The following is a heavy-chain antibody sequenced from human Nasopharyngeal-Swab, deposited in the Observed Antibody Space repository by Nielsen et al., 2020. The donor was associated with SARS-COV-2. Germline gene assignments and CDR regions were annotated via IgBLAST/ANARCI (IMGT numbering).Heavy chain of an antibody. CDR3: ARDVDTAMVDYMDV. D-gene: IGHD5-18*01. J-gene: IGHJ6*03. Sequence: GESLKISCAASGFTFSNYAMHWVRQAPGKGLEWVALISYDGSNKYYADSVKGRFTISRDNSKNTLYLQMNSLRAEDTAVYYCARDVDTAMVDYMDVWGKGTTVTVSS. CDR2: ISYDGSNK. CDR1: GFTFSNYA. V-gene: IGHV3-30-3*01.